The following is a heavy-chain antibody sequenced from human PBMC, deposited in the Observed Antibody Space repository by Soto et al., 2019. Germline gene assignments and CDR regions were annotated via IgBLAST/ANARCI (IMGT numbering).Heavy chain of an antibody. D-gene: IGHD5-18*01. CDR3: ARDYSSYGPFDY. V-gene: IGHV3-48*01. CDR1: GFTFSSYS. Sequence: PGGSLRLSCAASGFTFSSYSMNWVRQAPGKGLEWVSYISSSSITIYYADSVKGRFTISRDNAKNSLYLQMNSLRAEDTAVYYCARDYSSYGPFDYWGQGTLVTVSS. J-gene: IGHJ4*02. CDR2: ISSSSITI.